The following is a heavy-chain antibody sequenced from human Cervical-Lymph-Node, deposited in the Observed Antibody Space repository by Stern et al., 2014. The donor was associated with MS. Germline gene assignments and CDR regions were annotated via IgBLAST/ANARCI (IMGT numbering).Heavy chain of an antibody. CDR3: ARERQQYCNSEGCSYWYFDL. V-gene: IGHV4-4*02. CDR1: GGSVSSTNW. J-gene: IGHJ2*01. CDR2: IYHSGPS. D-gene: IGHD2/OR15-2a*01. Sequence: QLQLQESGPGLVKPSGTLSLTCAVSGGSVSSTNWWSWVRQSPGKGLEWIGNIYHSGPSNSRPSPRSQSSISLDNPKNHLSLHLTSVTAADTAVYYCARERQQYCNSEGCSYWYFDLWGRGTLVTVSS.